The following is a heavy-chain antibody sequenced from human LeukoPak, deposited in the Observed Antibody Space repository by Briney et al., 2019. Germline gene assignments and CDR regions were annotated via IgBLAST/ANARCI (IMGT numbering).Heavy chain of an antibody. Sequence: GGSLRLSCAASGFTFSNYYMTWVRQAPGKGLEWVATIKVDGSEKHYVDSVKGRFTISRDNSKNTLYLQMNSLRAEDTAVYYCAKQRPLRYFDWYDYWGQGTLVTVSS. CDR1: GFTFSNYY. CDR3: AKQRPLRYFDWYDY. D-gene: IGHD3-9*01. CDR2: IKVDGSEK. V-gene: IGHV3-7*03. J-gene: IGHJ4*02.